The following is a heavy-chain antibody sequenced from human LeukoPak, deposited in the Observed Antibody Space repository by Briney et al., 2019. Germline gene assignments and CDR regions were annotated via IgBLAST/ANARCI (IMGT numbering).Heavy chain of an antibody. V-gene: IGHV6-1*01. CDR1: GDSVFSNSAA. J-gene: IGHJ3*02. CDR3: ARQGYCSSTSCLHDAFDI. Sequence: SQTLSLTCAISGDSVFSNSAAWNWIRQSPSRGLEWLGRTYYRSKWYNDYAVSVKSRITINPDTSKNQFSLQLNSVTPEDTAVYYCARQGYCSSTSCLHDAFDIWGQGTMVTVSS. CDR2: TYYRSKWYN. D-gene: IGHD2-2*01.